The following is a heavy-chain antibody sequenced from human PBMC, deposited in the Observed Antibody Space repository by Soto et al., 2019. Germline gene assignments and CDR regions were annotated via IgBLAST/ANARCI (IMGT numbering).Heavy chain of an antibody. V-gene: IGHV2-5*02. Sequence: QITLKESGPTLVKPTQTLTLTCTFSGFSLSSTRMAVGWIRQPPGKALEWLALIYWDDDKRYCPFLKSRLTIPKDTSKNQVVLTMSNMDPVDTARYYCAHIVVAGLGYYFDYWGQGTLVTVSS. J-gene: IGHJ4*02. CDR3: AHIVVAGLGYYFDY. CDR1: GFSLSSTRMA. D-gene: IGHD6-19*01. CDR2: IYWDDDK.